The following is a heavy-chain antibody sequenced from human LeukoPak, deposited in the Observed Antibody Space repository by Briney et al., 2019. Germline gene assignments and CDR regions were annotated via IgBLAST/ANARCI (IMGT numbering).Heavy chain of an antibody. CDR3: AKDPSGATTNYYYYMDV. D-gene: IGHD1-26*01. Sequence: PGGSLRLSCAASGFTFSSYGMHWVRQAPGKGLEWVAFIRYDGSNKYYADSVKGRFTISRDNSKNTLYLQMNSLRAEDTAVYYCAKDPSGATTNYYYYMDVWGKGTTVTVSS. J-gene: IGHJ6*03. CDR2: IRYDGSNK. CDR1: GFTFSSYG. V-gene: IGHV3-30*02.